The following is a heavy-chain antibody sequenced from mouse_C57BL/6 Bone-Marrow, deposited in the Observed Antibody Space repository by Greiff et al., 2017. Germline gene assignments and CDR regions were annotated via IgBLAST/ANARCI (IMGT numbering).Heavy chain of an antibody. Sequence: VHVKQSGAELVRPGASVKLSCTASGFNIKDDYMHWVKQRPEQGLEWIGWIDPENGDTEYASKFQGKATITADTSSNTAYLQLSSLTSEDTAVYYCTTWIYYGTTGLAMYYWGQGTSVTVSS. CDR3: TTWIYYGTTGLAMYY. V-gene: IGHV14-4*01. CDR2: IDPENGDT. D-gene: IGHD2-1*01. CDR1: GFNIKDDY. J-gene: IGHJ4*01.